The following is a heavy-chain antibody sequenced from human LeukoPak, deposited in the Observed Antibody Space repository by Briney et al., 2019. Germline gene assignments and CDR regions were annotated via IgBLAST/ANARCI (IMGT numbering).Heavy chain of an antibody. Sequence: GGSLRLSCAASGFTFSSYSMNWVRQAPGKELEWVSAIGASGGGTYYADSVKGRFTVSRDNAKNTLYLQMNSLRAEDTAVYYCVTAGWTVTTEAWFDYWGQGTLVTVSS. D-gene: IGHD4-17*01. V-gene: IGHV3-21*01. J-gene: IGHJ4*02. CDR2: IGASGGGT. CDR3: VTAGWTVTTEAWFDY. CDR1: GFTFSSYS.